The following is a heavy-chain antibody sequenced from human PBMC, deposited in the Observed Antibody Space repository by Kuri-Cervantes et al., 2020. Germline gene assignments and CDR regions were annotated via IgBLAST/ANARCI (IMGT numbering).Heavy chain of an antibody. CDR2: IGTAGDT. V-gene: IGHV3-13*01. CDR3: ARGYCSGDTCRTIAPGAV. CDR1: GFTFSSYD. Sequence: GESLKISCAASGFTFSSYDMHWVRQATGKGLEWVSAIGTAGDTYYPGSVKGRFTISRDNAKNSLYLQMNSLRVEDTAVYYCARGYCSGDTCRTIAPGAVWGQGITVTVSS. J-gene: IGHJ6*02. D-gene: IGHD2-15*01.